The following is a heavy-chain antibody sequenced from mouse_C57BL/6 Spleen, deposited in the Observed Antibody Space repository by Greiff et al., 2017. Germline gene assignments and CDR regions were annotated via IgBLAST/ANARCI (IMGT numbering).Heavy chain of an antibody. J-gene: IGHJ2*01. D-gene: IGHD1-1*01. Sequence: QVQLQQSGAELMKPGASVKLSCKATGYTFTGYWIEWVKQRPGHGLEWIGEILPGSGSTNYNEKFKGKATFTADTSSNTAYMQLISLTTEDSAVDYCARGDYGSSYGYWGQGTTLTVSS. CDR2: ILPGSGST. CDR3: ARGDYGSSYGY. CDR1: GYTFTGYW. V-gene: IGHV1-9*01.